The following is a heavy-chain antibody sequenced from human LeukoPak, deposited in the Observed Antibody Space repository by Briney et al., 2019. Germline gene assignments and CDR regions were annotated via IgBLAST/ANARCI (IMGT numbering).Heavy chain of an antibody. CDR3: ARGPGRWYPSNWFDP. J-gene: IGHJ5*02. D-gene: IGHD6-13*01. CDR2: IYYSGST. Sequence: PSETLSLTCTVSGGSISSGDYSWSWIRQPRGKGLEWIGYIYYSGSTYYNPSLKSRVTISVDTSKNQFSLKLSSVTAADTAVYYCARGPGRWYPSNWFDPWGQGTLVTVSS. CDR1: GGSISSGDYS. V-gene: IGHV4-30-4*08.